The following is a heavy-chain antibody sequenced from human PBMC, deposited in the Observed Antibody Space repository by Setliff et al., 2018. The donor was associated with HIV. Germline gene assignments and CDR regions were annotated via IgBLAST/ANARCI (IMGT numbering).Heavy chain of an antibody. CDR1: GYSISSDYY. Sequence: SETLSLTCTVSGYSISSDYYWGWIWQPPGKGLEWIGSIYHTGSTYYNPSLKSRVTISVDTSKNQFSLKLTSVTAADTAVYYCATPPIAGVRGYPQGWYFDLWGRGTLVTVSS. CDR2: IYHTGST. V-gene: IGHV4-38-2*02. CDR3: ATPPIAGVRGYPQGWYFDL. J-gene: IGHJ2*01. D-gene: IGHD3-10*01.